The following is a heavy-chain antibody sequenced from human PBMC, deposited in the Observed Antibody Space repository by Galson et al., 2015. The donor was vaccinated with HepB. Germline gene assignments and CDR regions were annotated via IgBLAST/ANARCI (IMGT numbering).Heavy chain of an antibody. CDR1: GGSFSGYY. V-gene: IGHV4-34*01. CDR2: INHSGST. D-gene: IGHD6-13*01. CDR3: ARVKAAVDSKTIDY. Sequence: SETLSLTCAVYGGSFSGYYWSWIRQPPGKGLEWIGEINHSGSTNYNPSLKSRVTISVDTSKNQFSLKLSSVTAADTAVYYCARVKAAVDSKTIDYWGQGTLVTVSS. J-gene: IGHJ4*02.